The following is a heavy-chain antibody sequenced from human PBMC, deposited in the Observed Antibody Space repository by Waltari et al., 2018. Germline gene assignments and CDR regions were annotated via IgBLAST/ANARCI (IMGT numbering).Heavy chain of an antibody. Sequence: QVQLVQSGAEVKKPGSSVKVSCKASGGTFSSYAISWVRQAPGQGLEWMGGIIPILGIANYAQKFQGRVTITADESTSTAYMELSSLRSEDTAVYYCASDVTGTDYYYYYMDVWGKGTTVTVSS. CDR3: ASDVTGTDYYYYYMDV. CDR2: IIPILGIA. V-gene: IGHV1-69*04. CDR1: GGTFSSYA. D-gene: IGHD1-7*01. J-gene: IGHJ6*03.